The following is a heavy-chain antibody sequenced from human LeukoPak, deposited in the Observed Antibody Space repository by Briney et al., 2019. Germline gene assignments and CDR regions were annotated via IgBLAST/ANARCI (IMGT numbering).Heavy chain of an antibody. D-gene: IGHD5-24*01. CDR3: ARLRRDGYSYKINYYYYYMDV. CDR1: GGSISSSSYY. V-gene: IGHV4-39*01. J-gene: IGHJ6*03. Sequence: SETLSLTCTVSGGSISSSSYYWGWIRQPPGKGLEWIGSIYYSGSTYYNPSLKSRVTISVDTAKNPFSLKLSSVTAADTAVYYCARLRRDGYSYKINYYYYYMDVWGKGTTVAVSS. CDR2: IYYSGST.